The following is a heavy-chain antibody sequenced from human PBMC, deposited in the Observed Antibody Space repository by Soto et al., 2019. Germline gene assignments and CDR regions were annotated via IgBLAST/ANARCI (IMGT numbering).Heavy chain of an antibody. J-gene: IGHJ3*02. CDR3: ARAGSYDSSGYYNDAFDI. CDR1: GFTVSSNY. CDR2: IYSGGST. Sequence: GGSLRLSCAASGFTVSSNYMSWVRQAPGKGLEWVSVIYSGGSTYYADSVKGRFTISRDNSKNTLYLQMNGLRAEDTAVYYCARAGSYDSSGYYNDAFDIWGQGTMVTVSS. V-gene: IGHV3-53*01. D-gene: IGHD3-22*01.